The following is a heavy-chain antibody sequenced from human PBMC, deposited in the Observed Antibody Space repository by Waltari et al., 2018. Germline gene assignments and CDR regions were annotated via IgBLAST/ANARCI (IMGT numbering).Heavy chain of an antibody. CDR3: ARVYGYYYYYYMDV. CDR2: IDHSGST. J-gene: IGHJ6*03. V-gene: IGHV4-34*01. D-gene: IGHD2-8*01. Sequence: QVQLQQWGAGLLKPSETLSLTCAVYGGSLSGYYWSWIRQPPGKGLEWIGEIDHSGSTNYNPSRKSRVTKSLDTSKNQFSLKLSSVTAADTAVYYCARVYGYYYYYYMDVWGKGTTVTVSS. CDR1: GGSLSGYY.